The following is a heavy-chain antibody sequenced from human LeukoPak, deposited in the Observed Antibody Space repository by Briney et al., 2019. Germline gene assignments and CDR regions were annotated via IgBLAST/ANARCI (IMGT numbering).Heavy chain of an antibody. D-gene: IGHD3-16*01. V-gene: IGHV4-59*01. CDR2: VYYSGST. J-gene: IGHJ4*02. Sequence: SETLSLTCTVSGGSISSYFWSWIRQPPGKGLEWIGYVYYSGSTNYNPSLKSRVSISVDTSKNQFSLRLNSVTAEDTAVYYCARGHGGYYFDYWGQGTLVTVSS. CDR1: GGSISSYF. CDR3: ARGHGGYYFDY.